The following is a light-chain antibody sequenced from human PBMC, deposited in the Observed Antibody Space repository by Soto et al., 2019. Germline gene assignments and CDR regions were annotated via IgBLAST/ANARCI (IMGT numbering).Light chain of an antibody. CDR1: QSVSSY. Sequence: EIVLTQSLATLSLSPGERATLSCRASQSVSSYLAWYQQKPGQAPRLLIYDASNRATGIPARFSGSGSGTDFTLTISSLEPEDFAVYCCQQRSNWPQITFGPATKVDIK. V-gene: IGKV3-11*01. CDR3: QQRSNWPQIT. J-gene: IGKJ3*01. CDR2: DAS.